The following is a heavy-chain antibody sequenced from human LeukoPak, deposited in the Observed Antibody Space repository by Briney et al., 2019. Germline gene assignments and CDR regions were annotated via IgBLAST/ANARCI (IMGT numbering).Heavy chain of an antibody. CDR1: VYTFTSYY. CDR3: ARAIGIAVAGSPEYFQH. D-gene: IGHD6-19*01. V-gene: IGHV1-46*01. CDR2: INPSGGTT. Sequence: ASVKVSCKASVYTFTSYYMHWVRQAPGQGLEWMGIINPSGGTTSYAQKFQGRVTMTRDTSTRTVYMDLSSLRSEDTAVYYCARAIGIAVAGSPEYFQHWGQGTLVTASS. J-gene: IGHJ1*01.